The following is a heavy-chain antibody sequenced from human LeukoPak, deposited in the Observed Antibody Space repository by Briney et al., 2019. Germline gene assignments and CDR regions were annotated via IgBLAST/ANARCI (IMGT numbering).Heavy chain of an antibody. CDR2: ISSGSSYI. CDR1: GFTFSSYS. D-gene: IGHD3-22*01. CDR3: ARHAYYYDSSGYWGPFDY. J-gene: IGHJ4*02. Sequence: GGSLRLSCAASGFTFSSYSMNWVRQAPGQGLEWVSSISSGSSYIYYADSVKGRFTISRDNAKNSLYLQMNSLRAEDTAVYYCARHAYYYDSSGYWGPFDYWGQGTLVTVSS. V-gene: IGHV3-21*06.